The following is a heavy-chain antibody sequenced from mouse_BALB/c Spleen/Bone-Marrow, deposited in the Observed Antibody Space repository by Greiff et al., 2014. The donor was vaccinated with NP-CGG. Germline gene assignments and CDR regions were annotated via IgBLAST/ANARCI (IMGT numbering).Heavy chain of an antibody. CDR2: ISNGGGST. CDR3: ARGLYYRPFAY. J-gene: IGHJ3*01. Sequence: DVMLVESGGGLVQPGGSLKLSCATSGFTFSDYYMYWVRQTPEKRLEWVAYISNGGGSTYYPDAVKGRFTISRDNAKNTLYLQMSRLKSEDTAMYYCARGLYYRPFAYWGQGTLVTVSA. V-gene: IGHV5-12*02. CDR1: GFTFSDYY. D-gene: IGHD2-14*01.